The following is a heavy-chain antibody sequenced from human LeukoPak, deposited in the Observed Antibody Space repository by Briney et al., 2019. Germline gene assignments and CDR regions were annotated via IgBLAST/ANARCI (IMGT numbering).Heavy chain of an antibody. CDR2: ISSSSSYI. J-gene: IGHJ3*02. CDR3: VRGRCSGRGGGAFDI. Sequence: GGALGLSCAASGFTFSSYSMNGVRPAPGKGLEWVSSISSSSSYIYYADSVKGRFTISRDNAKNSLYLQMNSIRAETTACYYFVRGRCSGRGGGAFDIWGQGTMVSVSS. D-gene: IGHD1-26*01. V-gene: IGHV3-21*01. CDR1: GFTFSSYS.